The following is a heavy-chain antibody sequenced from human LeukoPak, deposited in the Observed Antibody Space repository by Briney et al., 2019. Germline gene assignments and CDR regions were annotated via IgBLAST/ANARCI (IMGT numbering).Heavy chain of an antibody. CDR3: AKGYSGYLDY. Sequence: PGGSLRLSCAASGFTFSSYGMHWVRQAPGKGLEWVAVISYDGSNKHYADSVKGRFTISRDNSKNTLYLQMNSLRAEDTAEYYCAKGYSGYLDYWGQGTLVTVSS. J-gene: IGHJ4*02. D-gene: IGHD1-26*01. CDR1: GFTFSSYG. CDR2: ISYDGSNK. V-gene: IGHV3-30*18.